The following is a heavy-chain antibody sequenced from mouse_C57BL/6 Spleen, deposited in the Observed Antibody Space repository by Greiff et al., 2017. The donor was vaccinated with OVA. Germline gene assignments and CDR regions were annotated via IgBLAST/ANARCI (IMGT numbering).Heavy chain of an antibody. CDR2: IDPSDSYT. J-gene: IGHJ3*01. V-gene: IGHV1-50*01. CDR1: GYTFTNYW. CDR3: ARGNGAWFAY. Sequence: QVQLQQPGAELVKPGASVKLSCKASGYTFTNYWMQWVKQRPGQGLEWIGEIDPSDSYTNYNQKFKGKATLTVDTSSSTAYMQLSSLTSEGSAVYYCARGNGAWFAYWGQGTLVTVSA. D-gene: IGHD2-1*01.